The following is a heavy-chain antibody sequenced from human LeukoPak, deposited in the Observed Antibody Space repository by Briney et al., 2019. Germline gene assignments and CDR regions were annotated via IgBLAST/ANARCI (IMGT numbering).Heavy chain of an antibody. Sequence: GGSLRLSCTASGFTFGDYAMSWVRQAPGKGLEWVGFIRSKAYGGTTEYAASVKGRFTISRDDSKSIAYLQMNSLKTEDTAVYYCTRASLWWNIDYWGQGTLVTVSS. CDR1: GFTFGDYA. CDR2: IRSKAYGGTT. D-gene: IGHD4/OR15-4a*01. CDR3: TRASLWWNIDY. V-gene: IGHV3-49*04. J-gene: IGHJ4*02.